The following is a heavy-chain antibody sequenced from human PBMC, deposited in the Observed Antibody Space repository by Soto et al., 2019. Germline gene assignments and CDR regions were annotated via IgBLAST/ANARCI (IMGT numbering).Heavy chain of an antibody. V-gene: IGHV1-69*12. CDR2: IIPMFGTA. Sequence: QVQLVQSGAEAKKPESSVKVSCKAPGGTFSTYAISWVRQAPGQGLEWMGGIIPMFGTANYAQRFQDRVTITADESTNTVYMELSSLRSEDTAVYFCARGIQLWLRRINNGYSGWGQGTLVTVSS. CDR1: GGTFSTYA. J-gene: IGHJ4*02. CDR3: ARGIQLWLRRINNGYSG. D-gene: IGHD5-18*01.